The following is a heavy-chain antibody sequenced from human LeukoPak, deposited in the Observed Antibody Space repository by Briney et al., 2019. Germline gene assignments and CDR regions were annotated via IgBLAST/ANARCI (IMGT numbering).Heavy chain of an antibody. Sequence: GGSLRLSCAASGFTFSNYAMSWVRQPPGKGLEWVSSIFQGGGEIHYADSVRGRFTISRDNSKSILSLQMNSLRAEDTAIYYCATYRQVLLPFESWGQGTLVTVSS. J-gene: IGHJ4*02. CDR3: ATYRQVLLPFES. CDR1: GFTFSNYA. CDR2: IFQGGGEI. V-gene: IGHV3-23*01. D-gene: IGHD2/OR15-2a*01.